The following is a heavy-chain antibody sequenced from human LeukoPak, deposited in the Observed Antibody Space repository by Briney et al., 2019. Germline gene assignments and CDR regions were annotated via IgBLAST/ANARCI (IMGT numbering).Heavy chain of an antibody. V-gene: IGHV3-48*01. CDR1: GFTFSSYS. CDR3: ARDGSDYGMDV. Sequence: GGSLRLSCAASGFTFSSYSMNWVRQAPGEGLEWVSYISSSSSTIYYADSVKGRFTISRDNAKNSLYLQMNSLRAEDTAVYYCARDGSDYGMDVWGQGTTVTVSS. J-gene: IGHJ6*02. D-gene: IGHD3-10*01. CDR2: ISSSSSTI.